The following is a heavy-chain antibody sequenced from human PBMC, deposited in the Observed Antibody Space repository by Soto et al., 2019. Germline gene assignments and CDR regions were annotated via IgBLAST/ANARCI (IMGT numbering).Heavy chain of an antibody. CDR1: GFTFTNYW. D-gene: IGHD3-3*01. CDR2: IKQDGSEK. Sequence: EAQLVESGGGLVQPGGSLRLSCAASGFTFTNYWMSWVRQAPGKGLEWVANIKQDGSEKYYSDSAKGRFIIARDKAKTSLYLQMNSLRAEDTAVYYCARDMGVFWSGYPEGGFDYWGQGTPVTVSS. V-gene: IGHV3-7*01. J-gene: IGHJ4*02. CDR3: ARDMGVFWSGYPEGGFDY.